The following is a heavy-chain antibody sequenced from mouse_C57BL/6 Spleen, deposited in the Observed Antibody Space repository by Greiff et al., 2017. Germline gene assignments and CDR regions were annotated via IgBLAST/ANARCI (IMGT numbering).Heavy chain of an antibody. CDR2: IYPGGGYT. CDR3: ARRYDGYSNYFDY. D-gene: IGHD2-3*01. Sequence: QVQVQQSGAELVRPGTSVKMSCKASGYTFTSYWLGWVKQRPGHGLEWIGGIYPGGGYTNYNEKFKGKDTLTADKSSSTAYMQLSSLTSEEFASDESARRYDGYSNYFDYGGQGTTLTVSS. CDR1: GYTFTSYW. V-gene: IGHV1-63*01. J-gene: IGHJ2*01.